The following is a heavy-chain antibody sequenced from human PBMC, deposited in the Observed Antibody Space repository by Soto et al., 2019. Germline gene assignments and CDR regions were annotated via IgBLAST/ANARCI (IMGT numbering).Heavy chain of an antibody. V-gene: IGHV3-30*18. D-gene: IGHD6-19*01. CDR2: ISYDGSNK. Sequence: QVQLVESGGGVVQPGRSLRLSCAASGFTFSSYGMHWVRQAPGKGLEWVAVISYDGSNKYYADSVKGRFTISRDNSKNTLYLQMNSLRAEDTAVYYCAKDSIIAVAGIAYYWGQGTLVTVSS. CDR1: GFTFSSYG. CDR3: AKDSIIAVAGIAYY. J-gene: IGHJ4*02.